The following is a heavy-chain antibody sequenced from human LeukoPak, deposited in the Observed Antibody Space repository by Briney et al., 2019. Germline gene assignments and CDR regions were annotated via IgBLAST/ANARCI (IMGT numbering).Heavy chain of an antibody. V-gene: IGHV3-7*01. J-gene: IGHJ4*02. CDR1: GFTFSRYW. Sequence: GGSLRLSCAASGFTFSRYWMRWVRQAPGKGGEWVADIRQDGREKYYVDSVKGRFTISRDNAKNSLYLQMNSLRAEDTALYYCASGRQLGYWGQGTLVTVSS. D-gene: IGHD3-16*01. CDR2: IRQDGREK. CDR3: ASGRQLGY.